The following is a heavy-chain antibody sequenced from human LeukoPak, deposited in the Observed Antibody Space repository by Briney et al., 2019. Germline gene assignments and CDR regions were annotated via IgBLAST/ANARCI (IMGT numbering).Heavy chain of an antibody. CDR1: GGSISSGDYY. D-gene: IGHD1-7*01. V-gene: IGHV4-61*08. J-gene: IGHJ6*02. CDR2: IYYSGST. Sequence: SETLSLTCTVSGGSISSGDYYWSWIRQPPGKGLEWIGYIYYSGSTNYNPSLKSRVTISVDTSKNQFSLKLSSVTAADTAVYYCARDWTGTTGNYYGMDVWGQGTTVTVSS. CDR3: ARDWTGTTGNYYGMDV.